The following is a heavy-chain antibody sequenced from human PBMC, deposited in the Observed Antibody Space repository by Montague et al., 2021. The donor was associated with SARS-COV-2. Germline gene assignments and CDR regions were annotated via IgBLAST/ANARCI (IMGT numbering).Heavy chain of an antibody. V-gene: IGHV4-31*03. J-gene: IGHJ4*02. CDR1: GGSISSDDPY. D-gene: IGHD6-13*01. CDR2: ISYSGRT. CDR3: ARIYVPAHGTSAASYSDY. Sequence: TLSLTCIVSGGSISSDDPYWTWIRQHPGKGLEWIGYISYSGRTSYNVSLKSRLTISADTSDNQFSLKLTSMTAADTAVYYCARIYVPAHGTSAASYSDYWGRGTLVTVSS.